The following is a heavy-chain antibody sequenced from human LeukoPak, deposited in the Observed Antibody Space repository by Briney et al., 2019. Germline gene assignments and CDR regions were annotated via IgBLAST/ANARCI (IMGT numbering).Heavy chain of an antibody. D-gene: IGHD6-19*01. J-gene: IGHJ5*02. V-gene: IGHV3-7*01. CDR2: IKKDGSEK. CDR3: VREGGSGWYSGWFDP. CDR1: GFTFSNYW. Sequence: AGGSLRLSCAASGFTFSNYWMSWVRQAPGKGLEWVANIKKDGSEKKYVDSVKGRFTISRDNAENSLYPQMNSLRDEDTAIYYCVREGGSGWYSGWFDPWGQGTLVIVSS.